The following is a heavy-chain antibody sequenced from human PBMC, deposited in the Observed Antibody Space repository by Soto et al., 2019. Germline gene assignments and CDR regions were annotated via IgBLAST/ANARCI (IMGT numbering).Heavy chain of an antibody. CDR1: GYSFTGFY. CDR3: ARELAAAGPHRTFDH. CDR2: INPNTGVT. Sequence: QVQLVQSGAEVKKPGASVKVSCKVSGYSFTGFYLNWVRQAPGQGLEWMGWINPNTGVTKYAQKFQGWVTLTRDTSVGTAYMELTRLAFDDTAVYYCARELAAAGPHRTFDHWGQGTRVTVSS. J-gene: IGHJ4*02. D-gene: IGHD6-13*01. V-gene: IGHV1-2*04.